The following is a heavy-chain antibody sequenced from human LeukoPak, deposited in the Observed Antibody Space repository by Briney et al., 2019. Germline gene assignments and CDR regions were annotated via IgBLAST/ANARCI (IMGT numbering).Heavy chain of an antibody. CDR3: ARDHPIVGAMVDY. Sequence: ASVKVSCKASGYTFTGYYMHWVRQAPGQGLEWMGWISPNSGGTNYAQKFQGRVTMTTDTSTSTAYMELRSLRSDDTAVYYCARDHPIVGAMVDYWGQGTLVTVSS. V-gene: IGHV1-2*02. J-gene: IGHJ4*02. CDR2: ISPNSGGT. D-gene: IGHD1-26*01. CDR1: GYTFTGYY.